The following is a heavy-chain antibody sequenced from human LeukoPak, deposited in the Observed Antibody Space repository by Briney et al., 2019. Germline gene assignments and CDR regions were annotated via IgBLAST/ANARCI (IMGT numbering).Heavy chain of an antibody. CDR1: GFTFSRYW. D-gene: IGHD6-19*01. CDR2: IKQDGSEE. CDR3: ATTVRLAGQGYFDY. J-gene: IGHJ4*02. Sequence: GGSLRLSCATSGFTFSRYWMSWVRQIPGKGLEWVASIKQDGSEERFADSVKGRFTIYRDNAKNSVDLQMNSLGAEDTAVYFCATTVRLAGQGYFDYWGQGTLVTVSS. V-gene: IGHV3-7*01.